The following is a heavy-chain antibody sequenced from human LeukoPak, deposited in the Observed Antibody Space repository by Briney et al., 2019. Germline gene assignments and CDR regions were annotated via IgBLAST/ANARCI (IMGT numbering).Heavy chain of an antibody. D-gene: IGHD4-23*01. J-gene: IGHJ3*02. Sequence: GGSLRLSRAASGFTFSSHDMHWVRQPTGQGLEWVSAINTAGYKYYVVSVRGRFTISRDDVKSSLYLDMNSLRAGDTAVYYCARKNHDYGGAFDIWGPGTMVTVSS. CDR3: ARKNHDYGGAFDI. V-gene: IGHV3-13*04. CDR2: INTAGYK. CDR1: GFTFSSHD.